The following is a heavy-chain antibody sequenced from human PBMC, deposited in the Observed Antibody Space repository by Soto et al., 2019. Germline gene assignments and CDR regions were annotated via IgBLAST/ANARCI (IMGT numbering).Heavy chain of an antibody. D-gene: IGHD6-19*01. CDR1: GFTFSSYG. V-gene: IGHV3-30*18. CDR2: ISYDGSNK. Sequence: GGSLRLSCAASGFTFSSYGMHWVRQAPGKGLEWVAVISYDGSNKYYADSVKGRFTISRDNSKNTLYLQMNSLRAEDTGAYYCAKRSPYSSGWYGMDVWGQGTTLTVSS. J-gene: IGHJ6*02. CDR3: AKRSPYSSGWYGMDV.